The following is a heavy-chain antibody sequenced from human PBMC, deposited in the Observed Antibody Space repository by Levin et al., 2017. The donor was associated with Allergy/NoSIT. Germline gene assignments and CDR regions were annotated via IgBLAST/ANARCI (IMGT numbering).Heavy chain of an antibody. J-gene: IGHJ4*02. CDR2: IDSSSSYI. D-gene: IGHD4-23*01. CDR1: GFSFSTYG. V-gene: IGHV3-21*01. CDR3: ARKTVDGDFDN. Sequence: GESLKISCAASGFSFSTYGMNWVRQAPGKGLEWVSSIDSSSSYINYADSVKGRLTISRDNAKNSLYLQMNSLRAEDTAVYYCARKTVDGDFDNWGQGTLVTVSS.